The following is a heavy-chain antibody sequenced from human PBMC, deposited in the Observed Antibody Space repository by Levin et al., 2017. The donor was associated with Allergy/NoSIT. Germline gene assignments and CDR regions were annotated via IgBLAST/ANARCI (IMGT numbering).Heavy chain of an antibody. Sequence: GESLKISCAASGFAFSYYAMHWVRQAPGRGLEWVAFISYDGSDKYYADSVKGRFTISRDNSKNTLYLQMNSLRAEDTAVYYCDPVRGVPYVATDYWGQGTLVTVSS. CDR1: GFAFSYYA. CDR2: ISYDGSDK. J-gene: IGHJ4*02. CDR3: DPVRGVPYVATDY. D-gene: IGHD3-10*01. V-gene: IGHV3-30-3*01.